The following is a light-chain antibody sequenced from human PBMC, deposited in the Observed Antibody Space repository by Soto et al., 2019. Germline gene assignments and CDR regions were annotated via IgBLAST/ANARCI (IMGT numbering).Light chain of an antibody. J-gene: IGLJ1*01. CDR3: CSFAGATTLYV. V-gene: IGLV2-23*02. Sequence: QSALTQPASVSGSPGQSITISCTGTTSDVGGYNLVSWYQQYPGKAPKLMLYDVIKRPSGISNRFSGSKSSNTASLTISGLQADDEADYYCCSFAGATTLYVFGTGTKLTVL. CDR2: DVI. CDR1: TSDVGGYNL.